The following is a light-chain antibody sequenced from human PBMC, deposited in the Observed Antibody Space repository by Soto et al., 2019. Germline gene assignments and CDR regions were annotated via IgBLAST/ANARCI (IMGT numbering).Light chain of an antibody. Sequence: TSSDVGGYNYVSWYQQHPGKAPKLMIYDVTKRPSGVPDRCSASKSGNTASRTISGRQADDGADYPCCSYAGRYSYVVGTGTEV. CDR1: SSDVGGYNY. V-gene: IGLV2-11*01. J-gene: IGLJ1*01. CDR3: CSYAGRYSYV. CDR2: DVT.